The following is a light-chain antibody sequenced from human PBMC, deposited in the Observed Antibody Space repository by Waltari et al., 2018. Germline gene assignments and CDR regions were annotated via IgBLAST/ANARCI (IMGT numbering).Light chain of an antibody. CDR1: RSIIGNNY. V-gene: IGLV1-47*01. Sequence: QSVLTQPPSASGTPGQRGTISCSGIRSIIGNNYVIWHHQLPGTAPKLLIYRNDQRPSGVPDRFSASKSVASASLAIGGLRSEEEAIYHCAAWDNSLGRWVFGEGTKLTVL. CDR2: RND. CDR3: AAWDNSLGRWV. J-gene: IGLJ3*02.